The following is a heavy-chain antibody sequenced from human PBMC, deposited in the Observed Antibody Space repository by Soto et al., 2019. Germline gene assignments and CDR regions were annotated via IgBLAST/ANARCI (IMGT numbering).Heavy chain of an antibody. Sequence: SEPLSSTCSLSGCPSSNGGYYSSSVLQHPGKGLEWIEYIYYSGRTHCNPPIQSRVTISVDTSKNHFSLKLSSVTAADTAVYYCARAKEVGSSFTNPAEYCQHWGQGSVVTVS. D-gene: IGHD6-6*01. J-gene: IGHJ1*01. CDR2: IYYSGRT. CDR1: GCPSSNGGYY. CDR3: ARAKEVGSSFTNPAEYCQH. V-gene: IGHV4-31*03.